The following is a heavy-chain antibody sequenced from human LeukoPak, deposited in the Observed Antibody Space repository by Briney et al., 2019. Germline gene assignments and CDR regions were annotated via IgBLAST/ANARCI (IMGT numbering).Heavy chain of an antibody. D-gene: IGHD6-19*01. V-gene: IGHV4-59*01. CDR1: GGSISSYY. J-gene: IGHJ4*02. CDR3: ARVGSSGWFND. Sequence: PSETLSLTCTVSGGSISSYYRSWIRQPPGKGLEWIGYIYYSGSTNYNPSLKSRVTISVDTSKNQFSQKLSSVTAADTAVYYCARVGSSGWFNDWGQGTLVTVSS. CDR2: IYYSGST.